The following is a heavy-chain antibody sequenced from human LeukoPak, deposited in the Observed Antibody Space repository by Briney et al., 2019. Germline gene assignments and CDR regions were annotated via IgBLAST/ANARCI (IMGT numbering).Heavy chain of an antibody. V-gene: IGHV4-59*01. Sequence: SETLSLTCTVSGGSISSYYWSWIRQPPGKGLEWIGYIYYGGSTNYNPSLKSRVTISVDTSKNQFSLKLSSVTAADTAVYYCARDRGETHYYFDYWGQGTLVTVSS. CDR2: IYYGGST. CDR1: GGSISSYY. CDR3: ARDRGETHYYFDY. D-gene: IGHD3-16*01. J-gene: IGHJ4*02.